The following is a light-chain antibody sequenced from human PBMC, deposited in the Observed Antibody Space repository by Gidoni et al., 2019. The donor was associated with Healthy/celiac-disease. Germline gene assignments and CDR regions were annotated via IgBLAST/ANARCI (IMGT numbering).Light chain of an antibody. CDR3: MQALQTPRT. V-gene: IGKV2-28*01. J-gene: IGKJ5*01. CDR1: QSLLHMNGYNY. Sequence: DIVMTQSPLSLPVTPGEPASISCRSSQSLLHMNGYNYLDWYLQKPGQSPQLLIYLGSNRASGVPDRFSGSGSGTDFTLKISRVEAEDVGVYYCMQALQTPRTFGQGTRLEIK. CDR2: LGS.